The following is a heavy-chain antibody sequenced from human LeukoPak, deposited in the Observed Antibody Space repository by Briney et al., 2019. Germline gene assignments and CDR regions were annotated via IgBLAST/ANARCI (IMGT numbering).Heavy chain of an antibody. CDR2: ISSSGSTI. Sequence: PGGSLRLSCAASGFTFSDYYMSWIRQAPGKGLEWVSYISSSGSTIYYADSVKGRFTISRDNAKNSLYLQMNSLRAEDTAVYYCAKDDGDYVPVGAFDIWGQGTMVTVSS. CDR1: GFTFSDYY. V-gene: IGHV3-11*04. J-gene: IGHJ3*02. D-gene: IGHD4-17*01. CDR3: AKDDGDYVPVGAFDI.